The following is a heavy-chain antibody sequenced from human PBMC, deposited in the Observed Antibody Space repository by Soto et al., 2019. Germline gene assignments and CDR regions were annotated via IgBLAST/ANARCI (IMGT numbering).Heavy chain of an antibody. CDR3: AKESMWGGSYSSYALDI. J-gene: IGHJ3*02. Sequence: EVQLVESGGGLVQPGRSLRLSCATSGFTFGDYAMHWVRQVPGKGLEWVSGISWNSGSVDYVDSVKGRFTISRDNPKNSLYLQMNSMRAEDTALYYCAKESMWGGSYSSYALDIWGQGTMVTVSS. D-gene: IGHD1-26*01. V-gene: IGHV3-9*01. CDR2: ISWNSGSV. CDR1: GFTFGDYA.